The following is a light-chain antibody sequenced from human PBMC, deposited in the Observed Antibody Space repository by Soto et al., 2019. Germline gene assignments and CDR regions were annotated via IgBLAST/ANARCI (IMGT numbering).Light chain of an antibody. V-gene: IGKV3-20*01. CDR3: QQYGSSPVT. Sequence: EIALTQSPGTLSLSPGERATLSCRASQSISSSYLAWYQQKPGQPPSLLIYGASSRATGIPDRFSGSGSGTEFTLTISRLEPEDFAVYYCQQYGSSPVTFGQGTKVEIK. CDR1: QSISSSY. CDR2: GAS. J-gene: IGKJ1*01.